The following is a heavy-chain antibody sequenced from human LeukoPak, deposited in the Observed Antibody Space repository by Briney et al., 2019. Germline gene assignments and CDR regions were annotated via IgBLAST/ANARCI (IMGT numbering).Heavy chain of an antibody. J-gene: IGHJ5*02. CDR3: ARDYHRDNWFDP. V-gene: IGHV4-61*01. CDR1: GYSISSGYY. CDR2: IYYSGST. Sequence: PSETLSLTCTVSGYSISSGYYWGWIRQPPGKGLEWIGYIYYSGSTNYNPSLKSRVTISVDTSKNQFSLKLSSVTAADTAVYYCARDYHRDNWFDPWGQGTLVTVSS.